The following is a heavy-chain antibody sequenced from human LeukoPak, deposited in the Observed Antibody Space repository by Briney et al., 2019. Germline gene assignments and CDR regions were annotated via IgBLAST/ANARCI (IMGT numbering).Heavy chain of an antibody. V-gene: IGHV3-74*01. D-gene: IGHD4-11*01. Sequence: GGSLRLSCEASEFTFNDYWMHWVRQGPGKGLVWVSRINSDGSSASYADPVKGRFTISTDNAKNTLCLQMNSLRAEDTAVYYCARGSPTPNSRYFDLWGRGTLVTVSS. J-gene: IGHJ2*01. CDR2: INSDGSSA. CDR1: EFTFNDYW. CDR3: ARGSPTPNSRYFDL.